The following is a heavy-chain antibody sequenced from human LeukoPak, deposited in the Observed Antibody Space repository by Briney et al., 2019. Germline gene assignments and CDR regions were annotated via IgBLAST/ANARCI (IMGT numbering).Heavy chain of an antibody. D-gene: IGHD3-3*02. Sequence: GGSLRLSCAASGFTVSSNYMSWVRQAPGKGLEWVSVIYSGGSTYYADSVNGRFTISRDNSKNTLYLQMNSLRAEDTAVYYCARDRLAESLERVYYYYGMDVWGQGTTVTVSS. V-gene: IGHV3-53*01. J-gene: IGHJ6*02. CDR2: IYSGGST. CDR3: ARDRLAESLERVYYYYGMDV. CDR1: GFTVSSNY.